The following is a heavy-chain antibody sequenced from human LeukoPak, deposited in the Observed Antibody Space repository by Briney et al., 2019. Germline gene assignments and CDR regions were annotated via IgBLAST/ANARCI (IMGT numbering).Heavy chain of an antibody. D-gene: IGHD2-2*01. V-gene: IGHV3-30*18. CDR2: ISYDGSNK. CDR3: AKPGRPAALGVYYGMDV. J-gene: IGHJ6*02. Sequence: GGSLRLSCAASGFTFSSYGMHRVRQAPGKGLEWVAVISYDGSNKYYADSVKGRFTISRDNSKNTLYLHMNSLRAEDTAVYYCAKPGRPAALGVYYGMDVWGQGTTVTVSS. CDR1: GFTFSSYG.